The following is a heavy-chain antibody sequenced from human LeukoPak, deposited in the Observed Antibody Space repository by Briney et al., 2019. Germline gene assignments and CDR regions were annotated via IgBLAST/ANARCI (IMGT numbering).Heavy chain of an antibody. CDR3: AREDRHMNWFDP. CDR1: GYTFTSYG. CDR2: ISAYNGNT. Sequence: ASVKVFCKASGYTFTSYGISWVRQAPGQGLEWMGWISAYNGNTNYAQKLQGRVTMTTDTSTSTAYMELRSLRSDDTAVYYCAREDRHMNWFDPWGQGTLVTVSS. V-gene: IGHV1-18*01. J-gene: IGHJ5*02.